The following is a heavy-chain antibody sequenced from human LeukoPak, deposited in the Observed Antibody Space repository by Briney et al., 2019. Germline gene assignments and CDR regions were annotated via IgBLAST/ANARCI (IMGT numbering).Heavy chain of an antibody. V-gene: IGHV4-61*01. J-gene: IGHJ4*02. Sequence: TSETLSLTCTVSGGSVNSDSYYWGWVRQPPGKGLELIGYISSSGSTNYNPSLKSRVTMSVDTSKTQFSLKLTSVTAADTAVYYCARQLLIWATEYWGQGALVTVSS. CDR1: GGSVNSDSYY. CDR3: ARQLLIWATEY. D-gene: IGHD6-6*01. CDR2: ISSSGST.